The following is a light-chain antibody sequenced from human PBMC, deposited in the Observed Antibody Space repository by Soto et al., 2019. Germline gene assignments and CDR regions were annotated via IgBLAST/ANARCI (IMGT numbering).Light chain of an antibody. J-gene: IGKJ1*01. Sequence: DIQMTQSPATLSASVGDRVTITCRASQSIGKWLAWYQQKPGRAPKLLIYDASSFQSGVSSRFSGSGSGTDFTLTISSLQPEDFATYYCQQAYGAPPTFGQGTKVDIK. CDR1: QSIGKW. CDR2: DAS. V-gene: IGKV1-5*01. CDR3: QQAYGAPPT.